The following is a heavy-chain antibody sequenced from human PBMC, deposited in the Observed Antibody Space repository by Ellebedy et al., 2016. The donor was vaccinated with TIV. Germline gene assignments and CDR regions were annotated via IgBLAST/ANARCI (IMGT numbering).Heavy chain of an antibody. CDR3: AREALLWFGELSIRPGGYAFDI. V-gene: IGHV1-69*13. J-gene: IGHJ3*02. Sequence: AASVKVTCKASGGTFSSYAISWVRQAPGQGLAWMGGIIPIFGTANYAQKFQGRVTITADESTSTADMELSSLRSEDTAVYYGAREALLWFGELSIRPGGYAFDIWGQGTMVTVSS. CDR1: GGTFSSYA. D-gene: IGHD3-10*01. CDR2: IIPIFGTA.